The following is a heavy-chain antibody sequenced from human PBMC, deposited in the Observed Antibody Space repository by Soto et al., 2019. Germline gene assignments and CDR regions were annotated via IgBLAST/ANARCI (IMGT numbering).Heavy chain of an antibody. V-gene: IGHV1-3*01. D-gene: IGHD2-2*01. J-gene: IGHJ6*02. CDR2: INAGNGNT. CDR1: GYTFTSYA. Sequence: ASVKVSCKASGYTFTSYAMHWVRQAPGQRLEWMGWINAGNGNTKYSQKFQGRVTITRDTSASTAYMELSSLRSEDTAVYYCARGLGPAAISYYYGKDAWGQVTTVTVSS. CDR3: ARGLGPAAISYYYGKDA.